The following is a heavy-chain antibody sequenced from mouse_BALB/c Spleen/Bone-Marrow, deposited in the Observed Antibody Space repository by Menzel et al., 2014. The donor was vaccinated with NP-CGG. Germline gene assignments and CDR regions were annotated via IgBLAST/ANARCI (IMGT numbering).Heavy chain of an antibody. D-gene: IGHD2-4*01. J-gene: IGHJ4*01. Sequence: VQLQQSGAALGMPGASVKMSCKASGYTFTDNWIYWVKQRPGQGLEWIGAIDTSDSYTNYNQKFMGKASLTVDASSSTAYMQVSSLTSDDSAVYYCARGGHDFSLDYWGQGTSVTVSS. CDR1: GYTFTDNW. CDR2: IDTSDSYT. CDR3: ARGGHDFSLDY. V-gene: IGHV1-69*01.